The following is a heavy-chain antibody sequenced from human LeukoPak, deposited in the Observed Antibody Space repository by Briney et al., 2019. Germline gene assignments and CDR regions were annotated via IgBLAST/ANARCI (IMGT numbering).Heavy chain of an antibody. CDR3: ARDQGLTAPPPYGLDV. D-gene: IGHD5-18*01. J-gene: IGHJ6*02. CDR2: IIPVLNIT. CDR1: GGTFSSSA. Sequence: SVKVSCKASGGTFSSSAITWVRQAPGQGLEWMGRIIPVLNITTYAQKFQGSVTITADTSTSTVYMELSSLRSEETAVYYCARDQGLTAPPPYGLDVWGQGTTVIVSS. V-gene: IGHV1-69*04.